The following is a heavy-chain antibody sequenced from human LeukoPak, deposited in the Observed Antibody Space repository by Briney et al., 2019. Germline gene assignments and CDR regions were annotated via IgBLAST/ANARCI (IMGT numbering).Heavy chain of an antibody. Sequence: ASVKVSCKASGYTFTSYDINWVRQATGQGLEWMGWMNPNSDNTGYAQKFQGRVTMTRNTSISTANMELSSLRSEDTAVYYCARVGPRDGCNLNYWGQGTLVTVSS. CDR2: MNPNSDNT. V-gene: IGHV1-8*01. D-gene: IGHD5-24*01. CDR1: GYTFTSYD. CDR3: ARVGPRDGCNLNY. J-gene: IGHJ4*02.